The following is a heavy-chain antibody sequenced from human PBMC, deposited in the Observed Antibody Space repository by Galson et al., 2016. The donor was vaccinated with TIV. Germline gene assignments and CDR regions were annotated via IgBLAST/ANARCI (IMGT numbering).Heavy chain of an antibody. CDR1: GYSFTSYG. V-gene: IGHV1-18*01. Sequence: SVKVSCKASGYSFTSYGIAWVRQAPGQGLAWMGWISNYNVNTQYAQKFQGRVTLTTDTATSTVYMELRSLRFDDTAVYFCARGGAADHAFDFWGQGTMVTVSS. D-gene: IGHD2-15*01. J-gene: IGHJ3*01. CDR2: ISNYNVNT. CDR3: ARGGAADHAFDF.